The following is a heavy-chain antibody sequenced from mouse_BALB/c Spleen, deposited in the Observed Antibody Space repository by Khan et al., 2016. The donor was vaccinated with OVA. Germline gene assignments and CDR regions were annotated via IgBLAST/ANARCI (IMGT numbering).Heavy chain of an antibody. V-gene: IGHV5-6*01. CDR3: TSFITATPGDYYAMDY. D-gene: IGHD1-2*01. Sequence: EVELVESGGDLVKPGGSLKLSCAASGFTFSSYGMSWVRQTPDKRLEWVATISSGGTYTYYPDSVKGRFTLSRDNAKNTLSLQMCSLKSESTAMYYCTSFITATPGDYYAMDYWGQGTSVTVSS. J-gene: IGHJ4*01. CDR2: ISSGGTYT. CDR1: GFTFSSYG.